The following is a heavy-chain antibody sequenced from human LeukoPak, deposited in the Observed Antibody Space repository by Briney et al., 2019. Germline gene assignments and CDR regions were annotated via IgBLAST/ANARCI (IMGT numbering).Heavy chain of an antibody. Sequence: PGGSLRLSCAASGFTFSDYYMSWIRQAPGKGLEWVSYISSSGSTIYYADSVKGRFTISRDNAKNSLYLQMNSLRAEDTAVYYCARDGYNYPNYYYYMDVWGKGTTVTVSS. CDR1: GFTFSDYY. V-gene: IGHV3-11*04. CDR2: ISSSGSTI. CDR3: ARDGYNYPNYYYYMDV. D-gene: IGHD5-24*01. J-gene: IGHJ6*03.